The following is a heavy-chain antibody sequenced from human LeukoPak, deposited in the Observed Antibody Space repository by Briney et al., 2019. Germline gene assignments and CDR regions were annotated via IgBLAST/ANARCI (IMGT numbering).Heavy chain of an antibody. CDR1: GGSISSYY. Sequence: SETLSLTCTVSGGSISSYYWSWIRQPPGKGLEWIGYIYYSGSTNYNPSLKSRVTISVDTSKNQFSLNLSSVTAADTAVYYCARMRPTWNYDHWGQGTLVTVSS. V-gene: IGHV4-59*01. D-gene: IGHD1-7*01. CDR3: ARMRPTWNYDH. J-gene: IGHJ5*02. CDR2: IYYSGST.